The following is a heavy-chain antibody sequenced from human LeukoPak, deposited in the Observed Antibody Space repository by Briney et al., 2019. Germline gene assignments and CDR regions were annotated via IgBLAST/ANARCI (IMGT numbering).Heavy chain of an antibody. J-gene: IGHJ3*02. V-gene: IGHV1-69*05. D-gene: IGHD3-22*01. Sequence: ASVKVSCKASGGTFSSYAIGWVRQAPGQGLEWMGGIIPIFGTANYAQKFQGRVTITTDESTSTAYMELSSLRSEDTAVYYCARSYTYYYDSPDAFDIWGQGTMVTVSS. CDR3: ARSYTYYYDSPDAFDI. CDR1: GGTFSSYA. CDR2: IIPIFGTA.